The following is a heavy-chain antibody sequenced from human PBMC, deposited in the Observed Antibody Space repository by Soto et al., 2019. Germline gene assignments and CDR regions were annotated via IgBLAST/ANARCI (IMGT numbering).Heavy chain of an antibody. Sequence: QVQLVQSGDEVKKPGSSVKVSCRASGGTLNKHAITWVRLAPGLGLEWLGGIIPMFGIPNYPQKFQGRVTITADDSTNTLHVELNSLTSDDTAVYYCARGGTSGWLKGAYDVLGQGTMVTVSS. D-gene: IGHD6-19*01. J-gene: IGHJ3*01. V-gene: IGHV1-69*01. CDR3: ARGGTSGWLKGAYDV. CDR1: GGTLNKHA. CDR2: IIPMFGIP.